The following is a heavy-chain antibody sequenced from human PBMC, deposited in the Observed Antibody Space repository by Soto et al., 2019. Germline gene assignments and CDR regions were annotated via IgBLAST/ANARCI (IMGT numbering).Heavy chain of an antibody. V-gene: IGHV3-30*18. CDR3: AKDRDSGSDWYFDL. Sequence: QVQLVESGGGVVQPGRSLRLSCAASGFTFSSYGMHWVRQAPGKGLEWVAVISYDGSNKYYADSVKGRFTLSRDNSKNTLYLQMNSLRAEDTAVYYCAKDRDSGSDWYFDLWGRGTLVTVSS. J-gene: IGHJ2*01. CDR1: GFTFSSYG. CDR2: ISYDGSNK. D-gene: IGHD6-19*01.